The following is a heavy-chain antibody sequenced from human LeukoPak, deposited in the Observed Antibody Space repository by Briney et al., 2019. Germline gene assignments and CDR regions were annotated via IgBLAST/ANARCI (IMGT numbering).Heavy chain of an antibody. J-gene: IGHJ4*02. D-gene: IGHD5-18*01. CDR3: ARGVWIYSF. Sequence: SETLSLTCTVSGDSISSSSYYWGWIRQPPGKGLEWMGSIYYSGSTYYSPSLKSRLTVSVDTSKNQFSLKLTSVTAADTAVYFCARGVWIYSFWGQGTLVTVS. CDR2: IYYSGST. CDR1: GDSISSSSYY. V-gene: IGHV4-39*01.